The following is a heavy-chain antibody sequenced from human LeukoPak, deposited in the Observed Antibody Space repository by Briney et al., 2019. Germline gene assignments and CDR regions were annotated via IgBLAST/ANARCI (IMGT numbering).Heavy chain of an antibody. CDR1: GGSISSSKYY. D-gene: IGHD6-13*01. Sequence: PSETLSLTCIFSGGSISSSKYYWGWIRQPPGKGLEWIGRIYYSGSTYYNPSLKSRVTISVDTSKNQFSLKLSSVTAADTAVYYCARGHRYSSSWYIYYYYYMDVWGKGTTVTVSS. J-gene: IGHJ6*03. V-gene: IGHV4-39*01. CDR3: ARGHRYSSSWYIYYYYYMDV. CDR2: IYYSGST.